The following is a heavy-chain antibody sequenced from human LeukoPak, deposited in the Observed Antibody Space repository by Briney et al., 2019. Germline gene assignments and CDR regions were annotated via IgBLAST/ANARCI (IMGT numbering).Heavy chain of an antibody. J-gene: IGHJ4*02. V-gene: IGHV3-53*01. CDR2: IYSGGST. D-gene: IGHD4/OR15-4a*01. CDR1: LLNDRSNY. Sequence: GGSLTLLCAASLLNDRSNYMSWVRQAPRKGLDWVSVIYSGGSTYYADSVKGRFTIPRDNSKNTLYLQMNSLRAEDTAVYYCARDLSGADEGWGQGTLVTVSS. CDR3: ARDLSGADEG.